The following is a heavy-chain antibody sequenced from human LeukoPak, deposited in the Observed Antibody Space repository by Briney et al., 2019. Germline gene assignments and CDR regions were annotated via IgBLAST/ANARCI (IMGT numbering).Heavy chain of an antibody. D-gene: IGHD2-2*01. CDR2: INHSGST. Sequence: SETLSLTCAVYGRSFSGYYWSWIRQPPGKGLEWIGEINHSGSTNYNPSLKSRVTISVDTSKNQFSLKLSSVTAADTAVYYCARVVVVPAAYDYWGQGTLVTVSS. V-gene: IGHV4-34*01. CDR1: GRSFSGYY. J-gene: IGHJ4*02. CDR3: ARVVVVPAAYDY.